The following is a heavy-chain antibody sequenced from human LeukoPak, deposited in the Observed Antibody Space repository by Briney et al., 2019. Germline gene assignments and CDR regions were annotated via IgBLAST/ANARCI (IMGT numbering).Heavy chain of an antibody. D-gene: IGHD3-10*02. CDR2: ISYDGSNK. J-gene: IGHJ6*04. CDR3: AELGITMIGGV. V-gene: IGHV3-30*18. CDR1: AFTFSSYG. Sequence: GRSLRLPCAASAFTFSSYGMNWVRQAPDKGLEWVAVISYDGSNKYYADSVKGRFTISRDNSKNTLYLQMNSLRAEDTAVYYCAELGITMIGGVWGKGTTVTISS.